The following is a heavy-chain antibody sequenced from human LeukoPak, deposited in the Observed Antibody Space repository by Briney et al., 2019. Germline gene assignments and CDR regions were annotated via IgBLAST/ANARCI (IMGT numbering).Heavy chain of an antibody. Sequence: PSETLSLTCAVYGGSLSGYYWSWIRQPPGKGLEWIGEINHSGSTNYNPSLKGRVTISVDTSKNQFSLKLSSVTAADTAVYYCARQQLSQLYYFDYWGQGTLVTVSP. CDR3: ARQQLSQLYYFDY. CDR1: GGSLSGYY. J-gene: IGHJ4*02. CDR2: INHSGST. D-gene: IGHD6-13*01. V-gene: IGHV4-34*01.